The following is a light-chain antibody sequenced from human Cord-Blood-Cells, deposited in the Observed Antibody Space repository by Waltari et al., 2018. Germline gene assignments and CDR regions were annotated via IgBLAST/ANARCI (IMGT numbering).Light chain of an antibody. CDR1: SLRSYY. CDR3: NSRDSSGNHVV. CDR2: GKN. J-gene: IGLJ2*01. Sequence: SSELTQDPAVSVALGQTVRITCHGDSLRSYYASWYQQKPGQAPVLFIYGKNNRPAGIRDRFSGSSSGTTASLTSTGAQEEDEADYYCNSRDSSGNHVVFGGGTKLTVL. V-gene: IGLV3-19*01.